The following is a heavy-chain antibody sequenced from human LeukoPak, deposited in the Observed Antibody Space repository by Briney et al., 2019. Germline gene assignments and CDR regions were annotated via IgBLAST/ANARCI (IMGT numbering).Heavy chain of an antibody. D-gene: IGHD2-15*01. J-gene: IGHJ4*02. V-gene: IGHV3-23*01. CDR3: ARGRYCSGGSCYSTIGYFDY. CDR1: GFTFSSYA. CDR2: ISGSGGST. Sequence: PGGSLRLSCAASGFTFSSYAMSWVRQAPGKGLEWVSAISGSGGSTYYADSVKGRFTISRDNSKNTLYLQMNSLRAEDTAVYYCARGRYCSGGSCYSTIGYFDYWGQGTLVIVSS.